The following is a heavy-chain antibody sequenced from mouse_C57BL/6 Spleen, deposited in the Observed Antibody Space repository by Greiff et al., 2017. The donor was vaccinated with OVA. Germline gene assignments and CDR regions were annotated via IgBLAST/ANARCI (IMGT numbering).Heavy chain of an antibody. CDR3: AKLVADY. J-gene: IGHJ2*01. V-gene: IGHV1-82*01. Sequence: QVQLQQSGPELVKPGASVKISCKASGYAFSSSWMNWVKQRPGKGLEWIGRIYPGDGDTNYNGKFKGKATLTADKSSSTAYMQLSSLTSADSAVYFCAKLVADYWGQGTTLTVSS. CDR2: IYPGDGDT. D-gene: IGHD1-1*02. CDR1: GYAFSSSW.